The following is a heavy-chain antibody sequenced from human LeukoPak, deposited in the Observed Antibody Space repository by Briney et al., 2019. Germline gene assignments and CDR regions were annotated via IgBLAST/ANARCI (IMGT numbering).Heavy chain of an antibody. CDR1: GFIFYDYA. D-gene: IGHD4-17*01. CDR2: ISWDSGII. V-gene: IGHV3-9*01. CDR3: VKDQTTVSLSGWFDP. Sequence: PGGSLRLSCAASGFIFYDYAMHWVRQAPGKGLEWVSGISWDSGIIGYADSVKGRFTIGRDNAKNSLYLQMDSLRPEDTALYYCVKDQTTVSLSGWFDPWGQGTLVTVSS. J-gene: IGHJ5*02.